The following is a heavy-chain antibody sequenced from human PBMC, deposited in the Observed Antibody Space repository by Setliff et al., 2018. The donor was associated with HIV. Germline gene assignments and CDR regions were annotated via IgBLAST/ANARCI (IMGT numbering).Heavy chain of an antibody. CDR3: ARQAWHYDRDGYFIDY. CDR2: ISLSGST. J-gene: IGHJ4*02. CDR1: GYSLSSASY. V-gene: IGHV4-38-2*02. Sequence: SETLSLTCSVSGYSLSSASYWGWIRQSPEKGLEWIGSISLSGSTYYSPSLKSRVTVSMDMSRNQFSVKLNSATAADTAVYYCARQAWHYDRDGYFIDYWGQGMLVTVSS. D-gene: IGHD3-22*01.